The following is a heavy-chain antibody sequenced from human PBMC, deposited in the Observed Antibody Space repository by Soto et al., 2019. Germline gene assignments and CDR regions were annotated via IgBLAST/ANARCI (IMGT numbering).Heavy chain of an antibody. Sequence: QVQLVQSGAEVKKPGSSVKVSCKASGGTFSSYAISWVRQAPGQGLEWMGGIIPILGTANYAQKFQGRVTITADECTSTAYMELSSLRSEDTAVYCCAIGPYYYDRSGYYGYYFYGIDYWGQGTTVTVSS. V-gene: IGHV1-69*01. D-gene: IGHD3-22*01. J-gene: IGHJ6*02. CDR1: GGTFSSYA. CDR3: AIGPYYYDRSGYYGYYFYGIDY. CDR2: IIPILGTA.